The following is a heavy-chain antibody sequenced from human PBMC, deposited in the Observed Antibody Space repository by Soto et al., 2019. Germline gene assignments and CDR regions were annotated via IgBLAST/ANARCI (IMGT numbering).Heavy chain of an antibody. V-gene: IGHV3-48*02. J-gene: IGHJ6*02. CDR3: ARVRIVAASKLYGMDV. CDR2: ITSSSSTI. D-gene: IGHD3-22*01. CDR1: GLTFMVFG. Sequence: PGVSLRLSCTSSGLTFMVFGMNWIRQTPGKGLEWVSYITSSSSTIYYADSVKGRFTISRDNGENSLHLQMNSLRDEDTAVYYCARVRIVAASKLYGMDVWGQGTTVTVSS.